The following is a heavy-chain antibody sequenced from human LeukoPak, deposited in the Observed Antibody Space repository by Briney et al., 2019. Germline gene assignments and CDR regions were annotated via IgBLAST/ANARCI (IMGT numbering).Heavy chain of an antibody. CDR1: GYTFSDNY. Sequence: DSVKVSCKASGYTFSDNYMHWVRQAPGQGLEWMGWINPNSGGTNYAQKLQGRVTMTTDTSTSTAYMELRSLRSDDTAVYYCARDLVYVSGSRRKDYFDYWGQGTLVTVSS. V-gene: IGHV1-2*02. J-gene: IGHJ4*02. CDR2: INPNSGGT. CDR3: ARDLVYVSGSRRKDYFDY. D-gene: IGHD5/OR15-5a*01.